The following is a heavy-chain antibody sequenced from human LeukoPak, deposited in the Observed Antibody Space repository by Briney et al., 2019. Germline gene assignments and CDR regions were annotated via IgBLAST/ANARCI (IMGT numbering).Heavy chain of an antibody. D-gene: IGHD5-18*01. CDR3: ARGPCTACLDYYYGMDV. J-gene: IGHJ6*02. CDR2: IKRDGSER. Sequence: GGSLRLSCAASGFTFSSCWMSWVRQAPGKGLEWVPNIKRDGSERYYVDSVKGRFTISRDNAKNSLYMQMNSLRAEDTAVYYCARGPCTACLDYYYGMDVWGQGTTVTVSS. CDR1: GFTFSSCW. V-gene: IGHV3-7*01.